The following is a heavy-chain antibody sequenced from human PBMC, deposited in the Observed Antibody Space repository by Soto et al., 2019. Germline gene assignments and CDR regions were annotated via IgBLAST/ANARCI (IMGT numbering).Heavy chain of an antibody. Sequence: SVKVSCKASGGTFSSYAISWVRQAPGQGLEWMGGIIPIFGTANYAQKFQGRVTITADESTSTAYMELSSLRSEDTAVYYCARESSPGRNWFDPWGQGTLVTVSS. CDR3: ARESSPGRNWFDP. J-gene: IGHJ5*02. CDR1: GGTFSSYA. CDR2: IIPIFGTA. D-gene: IGHD2-15*01. V-gene: IGHV1-69*13.